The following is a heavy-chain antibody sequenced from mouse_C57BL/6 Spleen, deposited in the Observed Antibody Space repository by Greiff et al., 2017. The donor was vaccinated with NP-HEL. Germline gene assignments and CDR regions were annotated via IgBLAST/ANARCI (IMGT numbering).Heavy chain of an antibody. CDR1: GYSITSGYY. CDR3: ARTGDDYAMDY. V-gene: IGHV3-6*01. Sequence: DVQLQESGPGLVKPSQSLSLTCSVTGYSITSGYYWNWIRQFPGNKLEWMGYISYDGSNNYNPSLKNRISITRDTTKNQFFLKLNSVTTEDTATYYCARTGDDYAMDYGGQGTSVTVSS. J-gene: IGHJ4*01. CDR2: ISYDGSN.